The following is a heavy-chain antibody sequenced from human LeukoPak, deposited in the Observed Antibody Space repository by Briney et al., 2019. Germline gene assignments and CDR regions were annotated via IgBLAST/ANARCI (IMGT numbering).Heavy chain of an antibody. CDR3: ARHGGSGSYYNWFDP. Sequence: SETLSLTCTVSGGSISSSSYYWGWIRQPPGKGLEWIGSIYYSGSTYYNPSLKSRVTISVDTSKNQFSLKLNSVTAADTAIYYCARHGGSGSYYNWFDPWGQGTLVTVSS. J-gene: IGHJ5*02. CDR1: GGSISSSSYY. V-gene: IGHV4-39*01. D-gene: IGHD1-26*01. CDR2: IYYSGST.